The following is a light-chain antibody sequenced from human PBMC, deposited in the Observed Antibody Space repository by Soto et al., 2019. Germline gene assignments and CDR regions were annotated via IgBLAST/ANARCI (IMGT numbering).Light chain of an antibody. Sequence: EIVLTQSPGTLSLSPGERATLSCRASQSVSSNYLAWYQQKPGQPPRLLIYNASNGTTGIPARFGGSGSGTDFTLTISSLEPEDFAVYYCQQRGDWPPITFGQGTRLEIK. CDR3: QQRGDWPPIT. V-gene: IGKV3-11*01. J-gene: IGKJ5*01. CDR1: QSVSSNY. CDR2: NAS.